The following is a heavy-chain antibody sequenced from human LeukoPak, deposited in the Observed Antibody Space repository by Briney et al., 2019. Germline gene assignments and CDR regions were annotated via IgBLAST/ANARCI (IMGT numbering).Heavy chain of an antibody. CDR2: INHSGST. V-gene: IGHV4-34*01. J-gene: IGHJ4*02. D-gene: IGHD6-13*01. CDR3: ARGNSSPNY. Sequence: SEILSLTCAVYGGSFSGYYWSWIRQPPGKGLEWIGEINHSGSTNYNPSLKSRVTISVDTSKNQFSLKLSSVTAADTAVYYCARGNSSPNYWGQGTLVTVSS. CDR1: GGSFSGYY.